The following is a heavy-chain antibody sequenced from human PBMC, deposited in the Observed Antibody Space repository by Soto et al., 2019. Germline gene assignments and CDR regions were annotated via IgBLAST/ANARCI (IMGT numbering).Heavy chain of an antibody. CDR3: AREDPLYYDILTGYYGGGWFDP. Sequence: QVQLVQSGAEVKKPGASVKVSCKASGYTFTSYAMHWVRQAPGQRLEWMGWINAGNGNTKYSQKFQGRVTISRDTSASTAYMELSGLRSEDTAVYYCAREDPLYYDILTGYYGGGWFDPWGQGTLVTVSS. CDR1: GYTFTSYA. J-gene: IGHJ5*02. V-gene: IGHV1-3*01. CDR2: INAGNGNT. D-gene: IGHD3-9*01.